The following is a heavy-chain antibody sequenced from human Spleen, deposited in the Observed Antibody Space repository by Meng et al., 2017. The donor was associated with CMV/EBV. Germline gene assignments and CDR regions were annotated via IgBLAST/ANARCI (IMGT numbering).Heavy chain of an antibody. D-gene: IGHD2-2*01. CDR1: GYRFTSCL. CDR2: IYPRDSDT. V-gene: IGHV5-51*01. J-gene: IGHJ5*02. Sequence: GYRFTSCLVAWVRQLPGKGLGWVGIIYPRDSDTRYSPSFRGHVTISADKSISTVYLHWVSLKASDTAIYYCARGGVLVPAAIWFDPWGQGTLVTVSS. CDR3: ARGGVLVPAAIWFDP.